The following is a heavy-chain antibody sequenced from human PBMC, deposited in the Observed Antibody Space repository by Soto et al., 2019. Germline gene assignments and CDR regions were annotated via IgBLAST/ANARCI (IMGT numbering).Heavy chain of an antibody. CDR3: ARDQGGQSGNFIFDH. Sequence: PGGSLRLSCVASGFTFRSYAMIWVRQVPGKGPEWVAVISGRDDYTEYGESVKGRLTISRDNSKSTLFLQMNSQRADDTAVYYCARDQGGQSGNFIFDHWGQGALVTVSS. J-gene: IGHJ4*02. CDR2: ISGRDDYT. D-gene: IGHD1-26*01. CDR1: GFTFRSYA. V-gene: IGHV3-23*01.